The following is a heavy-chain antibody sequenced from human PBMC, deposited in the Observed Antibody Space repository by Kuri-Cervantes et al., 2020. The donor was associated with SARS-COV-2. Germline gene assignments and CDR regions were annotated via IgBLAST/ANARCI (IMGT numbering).Heavy chain of an antibody. J-gene: IGHJ3*02. CDR3: ASDSSGWYRDAFDI. D-gene: IGHD6-19*01. Sequence: ALRLSCAASGFTFSSYSMNWVRQAPGKGLEWVSSISSSSSYIYYADSVKGRFTISRDNAKNSLYLQMNSLRAEDTAVYYCASDSSGWYRDAFDIWGQGTMVTVSS. V-gene: IGHV3-21*01. CDR2: ISSSSSYI. CDR1: GFTFSSYS.